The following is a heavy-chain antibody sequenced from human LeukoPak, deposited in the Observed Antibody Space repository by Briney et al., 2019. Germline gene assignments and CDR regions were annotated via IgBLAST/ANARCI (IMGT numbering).Heavy chain of an antibody. CDR2: ISWNSGSI. D-gene: IGHD2-2*01. V-gene: IGHV3-9*01. CDR3: AGGVPAA. J-gene: IGHJ5*02. CDR1: GFTFDDYA. Sequence: PGGSLRLSCAASGFTFDDYAMHWVRQAPGKGLEWVSGISWNSGSIGYADSVKGRFTISRDNAKNSLYLQMNSLRDEDTAVYYCAGGVPAAWGQGTLVTVSS.